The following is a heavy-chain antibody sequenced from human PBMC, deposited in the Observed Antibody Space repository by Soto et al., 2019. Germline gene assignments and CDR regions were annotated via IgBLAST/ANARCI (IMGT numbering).Heavy chain of an antibody. CDR3: ARDYYDFWSGSYYYYMDV. V-gene: IGHV3-7*01. CDR1: GFTFSTYW. CDR2: IKQDENEK. D-gene: IGHD3-3*01. J-gene: IGHJ6*03. Sequence: GSLRLSCAASGFTFSTYWMSWVRQAPGKGLEWVANIKQDENEKYYVDSVKGRFTISRDNAKNSLYLQMNSLRAEDTAVYYCARDYYDFWSGSYYYYMDVWGKGTTVTVS.